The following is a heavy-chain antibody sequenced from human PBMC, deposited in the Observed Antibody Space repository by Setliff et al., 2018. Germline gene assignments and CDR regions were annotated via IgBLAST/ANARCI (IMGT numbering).Heavy chain of an antibody. CDR3: ARGYYDSYARYYVVGDY. V-gene: IGHV1-18*01. Sequence: GASVKVSCKAFGYIFTSYGISWVRQAPGQGLEWMGWISSYNGKTNYAQKLQGRVTMTTDTSTSTSYMELRSLRSDDTAVYYCARGYYDSYARYYVVGDYWGQGTPVTVSS. CDR1: GYIFTSYG. D-gene: IGHD3-22*01. CDR2: ISSYNGKT. J-gene: IGHJ4*02.